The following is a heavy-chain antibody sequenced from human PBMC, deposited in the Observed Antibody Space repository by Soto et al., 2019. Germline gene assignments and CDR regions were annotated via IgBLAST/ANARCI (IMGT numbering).Heavy chain of an antibody. CDR2: INSDGSST. D-gene: IGHD2-15*01. CDR3: ARGCSGGSCYPTT. V-gene: IGHV3-74*01. CDR1: GFXFSSYW. Sequence: GGSLRLSCAASGFXFSSYWXXWVXQAXGKGLVWVSRINSDGSSTSYADSVKGRFTISRDNAKNTLYLQMNSLRAEDTAVYYCARGCSGGSCYPTTWGQGTLVTVSS. J-gene: IGHJ5*02.